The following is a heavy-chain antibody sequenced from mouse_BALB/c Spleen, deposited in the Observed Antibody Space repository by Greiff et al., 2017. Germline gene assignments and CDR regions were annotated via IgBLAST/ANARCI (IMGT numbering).Heavy chain of an antibody. V-gene: IGHV3-2*02. CDR1: GYSITSDYA. D-gene: IGHD1-1*01. CDR2: ISYSGST. Sequence: EVQLQESGPGLVKPSQSLSLTCTVTGYSITSDYAWNWIRQFPGNKLEWMCYISYSGSTSYNPSLKSRISITRDTSKNPFFLQLNSVTTEDTATYYCARGYYGSSYVGTWFAYWGQGTLVTVSA. CDR3: ARGYYGSSYVGTWFAY. J-gene: IGHJ3*01.